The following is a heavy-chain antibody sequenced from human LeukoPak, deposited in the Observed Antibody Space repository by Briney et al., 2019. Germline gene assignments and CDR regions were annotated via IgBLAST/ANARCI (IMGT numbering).Heavy chain of an antibody. CDR2: ISSTGTRI. Sequence: GGSLRVSCTASGFTFNYGMNWVRQAPGKGLEWVSYISSTGTRITYADSVRGRFTISRDNAKNSLHLQMDSLRAEDTAVYYCARESPALDYWGQGTLVTVSS. J-gene: IGHJ4*02. V-gene: IGHV3-48*01. CDR1: GFTFNYG. CDR3: ARESPALDY.